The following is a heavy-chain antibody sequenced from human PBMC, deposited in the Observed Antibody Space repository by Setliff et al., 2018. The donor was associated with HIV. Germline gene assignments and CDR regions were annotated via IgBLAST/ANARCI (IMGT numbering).Heavy chain of an antibody. CDR2: IKSKTDGGTA. CDR3: TGSGSYSFGRGF. Sequence: GGSLRLSCAVSGFTLSHAYMSWVRQAPGKGLEWVGRIKSKTDGGTADYAAPVKGRFTISRDDSRNTLYLQMNSLKTEDTAVYYCTGSGSYSFGRGFWGQGTLVTVSS. J-gene: IGHJ4*02. CDR1: GFTLSHAY. V-gene: IGHV3-15*01. D-gene: IGHD1-26*01.